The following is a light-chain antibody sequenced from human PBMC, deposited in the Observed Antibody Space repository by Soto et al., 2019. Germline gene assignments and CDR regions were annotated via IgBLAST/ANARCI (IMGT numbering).Light chain of an antibody. CDR2: EVS. J-gene: IGLJ2*01. CDR3: CSYAGSSTFVV. CDR1: SSDVGSYNL. V-gene: IGLV2-23*02. Sequence: QSALTQPASVSGSPGQSITISCTGTSSDVGSYNLVSWYQQHPGKAPKLMIYEVSKRPSGVSNRFSGSKSGNTASLTISGLQAEDEGGYYCCSYAGSSTFVVFGGGTKLTVL.